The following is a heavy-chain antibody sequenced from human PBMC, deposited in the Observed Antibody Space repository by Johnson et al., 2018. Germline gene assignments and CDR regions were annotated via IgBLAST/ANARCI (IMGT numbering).Heavy chain of an antibody. Sequence: VQLVETGGGVVQPGRSLRLSCAASGFTFSSYAMHWVRQAPGKGLEWVAVISYDGSNKYYADSVKGRFTISRDNSKNTLYLQMNSLRAEDTAVYYCARVENTRSNPGFGGPRGDYYYYMDVWGKGTTVTVSS. D-gene: IGHD3-10*01. J-gene: IGHJ6*03. CDR1: GFTFSSYA. CDR3: ARVENTRSNPGFGGPRGDYYYYMDV. V-gene: IGHV3-30-3*01. CDR2: ISYDGSNK.